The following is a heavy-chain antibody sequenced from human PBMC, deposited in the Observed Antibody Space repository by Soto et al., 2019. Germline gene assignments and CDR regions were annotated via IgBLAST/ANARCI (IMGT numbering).Heavy chain of an antibody. CDR3: ARSYSSSWENYYYGMDV. CDR2: TWYDGSNK. CDR1: GFTFSSYG. Sequence: QVQLVESGGGVVQPGRSLRLSCAASGFTFSSYGMHWVRQAPCKGLEWVAVTWYDGSNKYYADSVKGRFTISRDNSKNTMYLQMNSLRAEDTAVYYSARSYSSSWENYYYGMDVWGQGTTVTVSS. V-gene: IGHV3-33*01. D-gene: IGHD6-13*01. J-gene: IGHJ6*02.